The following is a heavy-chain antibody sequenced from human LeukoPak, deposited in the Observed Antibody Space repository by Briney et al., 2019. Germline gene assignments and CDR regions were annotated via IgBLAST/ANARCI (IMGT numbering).Heavy chain of an antibody. CDR1: GFTFSSDW. D-gene: IGHD3-10*01. CDR3: RSSGSYWTSDI. J-gene: IGHJ3*02. Sequence: AGSLRLSCVASGFTFSSDWMHWVRLAPGKGLLWVSRINGDGTNIRYADSVKGRFTISRDTAKTTLYLQMKSLRVEESGLYYWRSSGSYWTSDIWGQGTMVTVSS. CDR2: INGDGTNI. V-gene: IGHV3-74*01.